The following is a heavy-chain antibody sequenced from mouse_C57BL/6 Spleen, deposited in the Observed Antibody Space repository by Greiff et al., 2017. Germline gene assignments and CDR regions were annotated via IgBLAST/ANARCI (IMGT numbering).Heavy chain of an antibody. D-gene: IGHD2-5*01. CDR1: GYTFTSYW. CDR3: ARQARYSNYVRYFDV. V-gene: IGHV1-69*01. CDR2: IDPSDSYT. Sequence: QVQLQQPGAELVMPGASVKLSCKASGYTFTSYWMHWVKQRPGQGLEWIGEIDPSDSYTNYNQKFKGKSTLTVDKSSSTAYMQLSSLTSEDSAVYYCARQARYSNYVRYFDVWGTGTTVTVSS. J-gene: IGHJ1*03.